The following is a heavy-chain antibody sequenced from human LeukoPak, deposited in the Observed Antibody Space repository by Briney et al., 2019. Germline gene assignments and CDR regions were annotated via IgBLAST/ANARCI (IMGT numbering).Heavy chain of an antibody. Sequence: WASVKVSCKASGGTFSSYAISWVRQAPGQGLEWMGGIIPIFGTANYAQKFQGRVTITTDESTSTAYMELSSLRFEDTAVYYCAGSSGSYYFFDYWGQGTLVTVSS. CDR1: GGTFSSYA. V-gene: IGHV1-69*05. J-gene: IGHJ4*02. CDR3: AGSSGSYYFFDY. CDR2: IIPIFGTA. D-gene: IGHD3-10*01.